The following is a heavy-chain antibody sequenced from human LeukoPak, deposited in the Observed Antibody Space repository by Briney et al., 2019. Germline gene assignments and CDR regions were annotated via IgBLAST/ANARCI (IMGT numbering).Heavy chain of an antibody. D-gene: IGHD6-19*01. CDR3: ATTLYRGAVADSYYYYGMDV. J-gene: IGHJ6*02. CDR2: INAGNGNT. V-gene: IGHV1-3*01. CDR1: GYTFTSYA. Sequence: ASVKVSCKASGYTFTSYAMHWVRQAPGQRLEWMGWINAGNGNTKYSQKFQGRVTITRDTSASTAYMELSSLRSEDTAVYYCATTLYRGAVADSYYYYGMDVWGQGTTVTVSS.